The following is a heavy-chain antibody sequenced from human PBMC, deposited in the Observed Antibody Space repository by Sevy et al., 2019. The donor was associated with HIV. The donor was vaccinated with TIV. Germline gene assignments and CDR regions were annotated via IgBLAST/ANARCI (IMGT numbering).Heavy chain of an antibody. D-gene: IGHD3-10*01. CDR1: RFSFSDYW. CDR3: ARGIFGSGSRLGLGY. J-gene: IGHJ4*02. Sequence: GGSLRLSCEASRFSFSDYWMTWVRQAPGKGLEWVANMTQDGRETYYLDSVKGRFTVSRDNAKNSLWLQMNSLRAEDTAVYYCARGIFGSGSRLGLGYWGQGTLVTVSS. CDR2: MTQDGRET. V-gene: IGHV3-7*03.